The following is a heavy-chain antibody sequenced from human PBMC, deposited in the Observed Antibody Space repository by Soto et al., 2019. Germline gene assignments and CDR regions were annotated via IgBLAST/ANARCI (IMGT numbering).Heavy chain of an antibody. D-gene: IGHD2-2*01. CDR1: EFTFSNYG. CDR3: AKAAADCISPMCYVDY. Sequence: QVQLVDSGGGVVQPGRSLRLSCAVSEFTFSNYGMHWVRQAPGKGLEWVAIISYDGSNKYYADSVKGRFTISRDNSKNTLYLHMNSLRGEDRAVYYCAKAAADCISPMCYVDYWGQGTLVTVSS. V-gene: IGHV3-30*18. J-gene: IGHJ4*02. CDR2: ISYDGSNK.